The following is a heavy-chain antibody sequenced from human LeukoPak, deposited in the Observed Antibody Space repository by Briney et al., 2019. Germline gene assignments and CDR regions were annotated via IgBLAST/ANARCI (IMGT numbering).Heavy chain of an antibody. D-gene: IGHD6-13*01. V-gene: IGHV1-2*02. Sequence: GASVKVSCKASGYTFTSYAMNWVRQAPGQGLEWMGWINPNSGGTNSAQKFQGRVTMTRDTSISTAYMELNRLRSDDTAVYYCARGPYSSNWNVVSDPWGQGTLVTVSS. J-gene: IGHJ5*02. CDR2: INPNSGGT. CDR3: ARGPYSSNWNVVSDP. CDR1: GYTFTSYA.